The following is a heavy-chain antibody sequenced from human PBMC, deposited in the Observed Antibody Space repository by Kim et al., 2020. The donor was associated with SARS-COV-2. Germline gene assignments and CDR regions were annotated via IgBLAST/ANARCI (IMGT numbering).Heavy chain of an antibody. V-gene: IGHV4-39*07. J-gene: IGHJ4*02. D-gene: IGHD3-22*01. CDR3: ARGYYYDSSGYPPTTDFDY. Sequence: SRVTISVDTSKNQFSLKLSSVTAADTAVYYCARGYYYDSSGYPPTTDFDYWGQGTLVTVSS.